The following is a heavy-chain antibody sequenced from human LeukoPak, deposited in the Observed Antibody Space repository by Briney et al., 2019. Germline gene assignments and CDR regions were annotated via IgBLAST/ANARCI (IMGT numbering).Heavy chain of an antibody. V-gene: IGHV3-23*01. CDR2: ITGSGGST. CDR1: GFTFTSYG. J-gene: IGHJ4*02. D-gene: IGHD3-10*01. Sequence: PGGSLRLSCAASGFTFTSYGMSWVRQAPGKGLEWVSTITGSGGSTYYADSVKGRFTISRDNSKNTLYLQMNNLRAEDTAVFYCAKDSETYYSDYWGQGTLVTVSS. CDR3: AKDSETYYSDY.